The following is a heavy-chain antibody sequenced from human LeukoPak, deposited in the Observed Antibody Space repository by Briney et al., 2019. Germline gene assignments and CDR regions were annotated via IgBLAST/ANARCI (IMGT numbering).Heavy chain of an antibody. CDR2: INPNSGGT. CDR3: AALPGPSAVAGSYFDY. Sequence: ASVKVSCKASGYTFTGYYMHWVRQAPGQGLEWMGWINPNSGGTNYAQKFQGRVTMTEDTSTDTAYMELSSLRSEDTAVYYCAALPGPSAVAGSYFDYWGQGTLVTVSS. D-gene: IGHD6-19*01. V-gene: IGHV1-2*02. CDR1: GYTFTGYY. J-gene: IGHJ4*02.